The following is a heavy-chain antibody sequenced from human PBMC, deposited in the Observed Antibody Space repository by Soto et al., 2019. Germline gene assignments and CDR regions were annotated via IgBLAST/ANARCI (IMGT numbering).Heavy chain of an antibody. Sequence: GEPLKISCKGSGYSFTSYWIGWVRQMPGKGLEWMGIIYPGDSDTRYSPSFQGQVTISADKSISTAYLQWSSLKASDTAMYYCARRGVGYGDYFIFDYWGQGTLVTVSS. CDR1: GYSFTSYW. D-gene: IGHD4-17*01. CDR2: IYPGDSDT. V-gene: IGHV5-51*01. J-gene: IGHJ4*02. CDR3: ARRGVGYGDYFIFDY.